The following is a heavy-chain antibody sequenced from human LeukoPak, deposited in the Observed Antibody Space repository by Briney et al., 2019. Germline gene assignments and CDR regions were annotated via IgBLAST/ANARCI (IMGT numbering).Heavy chain of an antibody. Sequence: GGSLRLSCAASGFTFDDYGMSWVRQDPGKGLEWVAGINWNSGSTGYADSVKGRFTISRDNAKNSLYLQMNSLRGEDTALYYCARWASGLTGTTGGGYFDYWGQGTLVTVSS. J-gene: IGHJ4*02. CDR3: ARWASGLTGTTGGGYFDY. CDR2: INWNSGST. D-gene: IGHD1-20*01. V-gene: IGHV3-20*04. CDR1: GFTFDDYG.